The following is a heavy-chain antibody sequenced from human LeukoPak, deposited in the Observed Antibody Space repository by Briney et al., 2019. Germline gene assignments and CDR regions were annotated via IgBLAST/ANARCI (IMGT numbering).Heavy chain of an antibody. CDR2: VIPIFGTA. D-gene: IGHD2-2*01. Sequence: GASVKVSRKASGGTFSSYAISWVRQAPGQGLEWMGGVIPIFGTANYAQKFQGRVTITTDESTSTAYMELRSLKSDDTALYYCAREVPYPDCSSSGCYGPWDYWGQGALVTVSS. CDR3: AREVPYPDCSSSGCYGPWDY. J-gene: IGHJ4*02. V-gene: IGHV1-69*05. CDR1: GGTFSSYA.